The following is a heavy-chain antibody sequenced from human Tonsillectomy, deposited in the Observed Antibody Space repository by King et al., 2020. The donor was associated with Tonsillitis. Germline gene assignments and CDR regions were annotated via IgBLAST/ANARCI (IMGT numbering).Heavy chain of an antibody. J-gene: IGHJ4*02. Sequence: VQLVESGGGVVQPGRSLRLSCVASGFTFSSFGMHWVRQAPGKGLEWVALMSYDGNNEYYADSVKGRFTISRDNSKNTLSLQMNSLRAEDTAVYYCARGSREPDYWGQGTLVTVSS. CDR1: GFTFSSFG. D-gene: IGHD1-26*01. V-gene: IGHV3-30*03. CDR3: ARGSREPDY. CDR2: MSYDGNNE.